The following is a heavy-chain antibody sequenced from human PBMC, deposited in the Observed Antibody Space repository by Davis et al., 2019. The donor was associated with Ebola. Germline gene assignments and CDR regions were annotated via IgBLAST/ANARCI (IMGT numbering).Heavy chain of an antibody. CDR3: AAGTTARFDP. CDR2: ISYDGSNK. V-gene: IGHV3-30*03. Sequence: GGSLRLSCGASGFTFSNYWMTWVRQAPGKGLEWVAFISYDGSNKYYADSVKGRFTISRDNSKNTLYLQMNSLRAEDTAVYYCAAGTTARFDPWGQGTLVTVSS. D-gene: IGHD1-1*01. CDR1: GFTFSNYW. J-gene: IGHJ5*02.